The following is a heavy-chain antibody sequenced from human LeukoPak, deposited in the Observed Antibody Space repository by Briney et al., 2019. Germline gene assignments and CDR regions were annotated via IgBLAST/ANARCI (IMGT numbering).Heavy chain of an antibody. CDR1: GGSFSGYY. J-gene: IGHJ4*02. V-gene: IGHV4-34*01. Sequence: SETLSLTCAVYGGSFSGYYWSWIRQPPGKGPEWIGEINHSGSTNYNPSLKSRVTISVNTSKNQFSLKLSSVTAADTAVYYCARGPGYDFWSGYYPRAEYYFDYWGQGTLVTVSS. CDR2: INHSGST. D-gene: IGHD3-3*01. CDR3: ARGPGYDFWSGYYPRAEYYFDY.